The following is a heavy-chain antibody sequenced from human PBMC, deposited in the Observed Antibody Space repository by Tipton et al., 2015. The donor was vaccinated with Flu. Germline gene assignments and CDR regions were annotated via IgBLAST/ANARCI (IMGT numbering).Heavy chain of an antibody. CDR3: ARYSYDDRDSVTFDS. CDR2: VKLGGST. CDR1: GGSISGYDYY. Sequence: LRLSCTVSGGSISGYDYYWGWIRQPAGKGLEWIGRVKLGGSTNCGPSFKSRATVSMDASRSQFSLKLRSVTAADTAVYFCARYSYDDRDSVTFDSWGQGTLVTVSS. V-gene: IGHV4-61*02. J-gene: IGHJ4*02. D-gene: IGHD3-22*01.